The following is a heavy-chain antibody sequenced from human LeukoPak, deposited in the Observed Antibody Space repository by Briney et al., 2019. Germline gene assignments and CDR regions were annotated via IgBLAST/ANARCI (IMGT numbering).Heavy chain of an antibody. CDR3: ARVHPSLRMVPGVIFFPHWFDP. Sequence: PSETLSLTCTVSGVSITGYYWSWIRQTPGKGLEWLGYIYDGGITDYNPSLNSRVTISVDTSKDQFSLRLTSVTAADTAVYYCARVHPSLRMVPGVIFFPHWFDPWGQGTLVTVSS. J-gene: IGHJ5*02. CDR2: IYDGGIT. D-gene: IGHD2-2*01. V-gene: IGHV4-59*01. CDR1: GVSITGYY.